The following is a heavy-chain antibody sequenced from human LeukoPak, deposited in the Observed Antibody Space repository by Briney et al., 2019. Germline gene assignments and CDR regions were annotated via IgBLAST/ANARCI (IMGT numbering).Heavy chain of an antibody. D-gene: IGHD5/OR15-5a*01. CDR3: ASVSPPGVDY. CDR2: ISTYNGNT. Sequence: ASVKVSCKASGYTFTSYAINWVRQAPGQGLEWMGWISTYNGNTDYAQKLQGRVTLTTDTSTSTAYMELWSLRSDDTAVYYCASVSPPGVDYWGQGTLVTVSS. J-gene: IGHJ4*02. V-gene: IGHV1-18*01. CDR1: GYTFTSYA.